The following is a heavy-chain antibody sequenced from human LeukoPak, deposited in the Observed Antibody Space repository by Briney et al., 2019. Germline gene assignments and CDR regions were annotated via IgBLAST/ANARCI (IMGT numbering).Heavy chain of an antibody. J-gene: IGHJ6*02. CDR2: IDGSGGST. D-gene: IGHD2-2*01. CDR1: GFTFSSYA. V-gene: IGHV3-23*01. Sequence: KPGGSLRLSCTASGFTFSSYAMSWVRQAPGKGLEWVSTIDGSGGSTYYADSVKGRFTISRDNSKNTLYLQMHSLRAEDTAVYYCAKAQRYCSSTTCYAPFYYYYGMDVWGQGTTVTVSS. CDR3: AKAQRYCSSTTCYAPFYYYYGMDV.